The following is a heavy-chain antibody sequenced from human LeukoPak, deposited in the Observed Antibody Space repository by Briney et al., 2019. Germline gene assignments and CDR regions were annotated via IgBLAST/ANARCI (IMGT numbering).Heavy chain of an antibody. D-gene: IGHD3-22*01. J-gene: IGHJ4*02. CDR3: ATPKADYYPFDY. Sequence: GSLRLSCAASGFTFSSYDMHWVRQAPGKGLEWLAFIRYDGSYQYYADSVKGRFTISRDNSKNTLYLQMNSLRAEDTAVYYCATPKADYYPFDYWGQGTLVTFSS. CDR1: GFTFSSYD. CDR2: IRYDGSYQ. V-gene: IGHV3-30*02.